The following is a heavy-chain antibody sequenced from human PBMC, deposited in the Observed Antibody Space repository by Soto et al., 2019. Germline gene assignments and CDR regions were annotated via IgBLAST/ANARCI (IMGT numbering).Heavy chain of an antibody. CDR1: GGSISSHY. CDR3: ARHDRYSGPNSYDY. Sequence: QVQLQESGPGLVKPSETLSLTCTVSGGSISSHYWSWIRQPPGKGLEWIGYIYYSGSTNYNPSLTSRVTISVDTSKNQFSLKLSSVTAADTAVYYCARHDRYSGPNSYDYWGQGTLVTVSS. D-gene: IGHD5-12*01. CDR2: IYYSGST. J-gene: IGHJ4*02. V-gene: IGHV4-59*08.